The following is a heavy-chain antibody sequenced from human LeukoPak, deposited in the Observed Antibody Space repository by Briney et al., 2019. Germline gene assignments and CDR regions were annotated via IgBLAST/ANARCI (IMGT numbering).Heavy chain of an antibody. D-gene: IGHD2/OR15-2a*01. CDR2: IYYSGST. J-gene: IGHJ5*02. CDR1: GISISSSDYY. V-gene: IGHV4-39*07. Sequence: SETLSLTCTVSGISISSSDYYWGWLRQPPGKGLEWIGSIYYSGSTYYNPSLKSRVTISVDTSKNQFSLKLTSVTAADTAVYSCARVHFNSENYHPWFDPWGQGTLVTVSS. CDR3: ARVHFNSENYHPWFDP.